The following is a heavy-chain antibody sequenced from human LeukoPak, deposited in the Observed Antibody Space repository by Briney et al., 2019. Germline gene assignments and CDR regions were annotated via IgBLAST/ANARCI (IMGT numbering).Heavy chain of an antibody. V-gene: IGHV3-48*01. CDR2: ISTSSTTI. Sequence: GGSLRLSXAASGFTFSSYSMNWVRKAPGKGLEWVSYISTSSTTIYYADSVKGRFTISRDNAKNSLYLQMNSLRAEDTAVYYCAGGESEYTTSGDFAYCGQGTLVTVSS. D-gene: IGHD3-16*01. CDR3: AGGESEYTTSGDFAY. J-gene: IGHJ4*02. CDR1: GFTFSSYS.